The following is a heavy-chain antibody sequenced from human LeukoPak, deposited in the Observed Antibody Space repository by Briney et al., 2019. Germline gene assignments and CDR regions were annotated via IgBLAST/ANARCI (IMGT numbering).Heavy chain of an antibody. V-gene: IGHV4-31*03. CDR2: IYYSGST. CDR3: ARRGSTSIRWFDP. J-gene: IGHJ5*02. D-gene: IGHD2-2*01. CDR1: GGSISSGGYY. Sequence: SETLSLTCTVSGGSISSGGYYWSWNRQHPGKGLEWIGYIYYSGSTYYNPSLKSRVTISVDTSKNQFSLKLSSVTAADTAVYYCARRGSTSIRWFDPWGQGTLVTVSS.